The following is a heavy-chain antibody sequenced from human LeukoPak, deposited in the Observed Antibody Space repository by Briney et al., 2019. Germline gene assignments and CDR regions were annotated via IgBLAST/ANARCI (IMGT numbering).Heavy chain of an antibody. CDR2: IIPIFGTA. V-gene: IGHV1-69*06. CDR1: GGTFSSYA. Sequence: SVKVSCKASGGTFSSYAISWVRQAPGQGLEWMGGIIPIFGTANYAQKFQGRVTITANKSTSTAYMELSSLRSEDTAVYYCARETQEIAVAGTLDYLGQGTLVTVSS. D-gene: IGHD6-19*01. J-gene: IGHJ4*02. CDR3: ARETQEIAVAGTLDY.